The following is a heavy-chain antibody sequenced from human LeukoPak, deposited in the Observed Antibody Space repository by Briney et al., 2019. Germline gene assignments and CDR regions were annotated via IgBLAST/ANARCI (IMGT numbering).Heavy chain of an antibody. CDR2: ITDAVGST. CDR1: GFTFSSSS. D-gene: IGHD3-10*01. J-gene: IGHJ4*02. V-gene: IGHV3-23*01. Sequence: GGSLRLSCAASGFTFSSSSISWVRQAPGKGLEWVSAITDAVGSTHYADSVKGRFTISSDNSKNTVYLQMNSLRPEDMAVYYCVTGEDSGRPQAIDYWGQGTLVTVSS. CDR3: VTGEDSGRPQAIDY.